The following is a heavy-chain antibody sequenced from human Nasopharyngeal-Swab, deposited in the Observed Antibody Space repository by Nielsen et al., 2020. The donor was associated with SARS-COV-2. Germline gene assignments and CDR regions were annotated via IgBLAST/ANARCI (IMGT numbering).Heavy chain of an antibody. Sequence: GESLKISCAASGFTFSYYAMHWVRQAPGKEMEWVAVISYARSDKKYADSVKGRFTIFRDNSKNTLYLQMNSLRPEDTAVYYCAKGDTITMNREAVDVMDVWGRGTTVIVSS. CDR1: GFTFSYYA. V-gene: IGHV3-30*18. D-gene: IGHD3-10*01. CDR3: AKGDTITMNREAVDVMDV. CDR2: ISYARSDK. J-gene: IGHJ6*04.